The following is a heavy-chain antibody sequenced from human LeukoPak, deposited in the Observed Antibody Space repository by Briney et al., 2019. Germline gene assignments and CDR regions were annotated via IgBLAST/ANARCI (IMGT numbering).Heavy chain of an antibody. CDR3: ARGPTYYDFWSGYYPYYYGMDV. D-gene: IGHD3-3*01. V-gene: IGHV1-8*01. CDR1: GYTFTSYD. CDR2: MNPNSGNT. J-gene: IGHJ6*02. Sequence: ASVKVSCKASGYTFTSYDINWVRQATGQGLEWMGWMNPNSGNTGYAQKFQGRVTVTRNTSISTAYMELSSLRSEDTAVYYCARGPTYYDFWSGYYPYYYGMDVWGQGTTVTVSS.